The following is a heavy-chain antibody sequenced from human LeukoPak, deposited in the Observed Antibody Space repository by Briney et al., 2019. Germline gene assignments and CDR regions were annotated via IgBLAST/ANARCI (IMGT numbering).Heavy chain of an antibody. D-gene: IGHD4-17*01. J-gene: IGHJ4*02. CDR1: GGTFSSYA. V-gene: IGHV1-69*04. CDR3: ARGAPYGDYYYFDY. Sequence: SVKVSCKASGGTFSSYAISWVRQAPGQGLEWMGRIIPTLGIANYAQKFQGRVTITADKSTSTAYMELSSLRSEDTAVYYCARGAPYGDYYYFDYWGQGTLVTVSS. CDR2: IIPTLGIA.